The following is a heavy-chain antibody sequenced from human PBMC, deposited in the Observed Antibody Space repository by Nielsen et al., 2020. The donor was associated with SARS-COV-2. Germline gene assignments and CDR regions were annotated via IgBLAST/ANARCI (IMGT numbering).Heavy chain of an antibody. CDR2: MNTNSGNT. D-gene: IGHD3-9*01. CDR1: RYTFTSYD. J-gene: IGHJ6*02. V-gene: IGHV1-8*01. CDR3: AKGDILTRGYYGMDV. Sequence: ASVKVSCQASRYTFTSYDINWVRQATGQALEWIGWMNTNSGNTGYAQKFKGRVTMTRDTSISTAYMELSSLTYDDTALYYCAKGDILTRGYYGMDVWGQGTTVTVSS.